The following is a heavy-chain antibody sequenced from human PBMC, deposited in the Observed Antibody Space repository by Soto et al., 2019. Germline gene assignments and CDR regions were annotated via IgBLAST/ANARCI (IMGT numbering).Heavy chain of an antibody. CDR2: IYYSGST. D-gene: IGHD6-6*01. Sequence: PSETLSLTCTVSGGSINSSSYYWGWIRQPPGKGLEWIGSIYYSGSTYYNPSLKSRVTISVDTSKNQFSLKLSSVTAADTAVYYCANSIARNWFDPWGQGTLVTVS. CDR1: GGSINSSSYY. V-gene: IGHV4-39*01. CDR3: ANSIARNWFDP. J-gene: IGHJ5*02.